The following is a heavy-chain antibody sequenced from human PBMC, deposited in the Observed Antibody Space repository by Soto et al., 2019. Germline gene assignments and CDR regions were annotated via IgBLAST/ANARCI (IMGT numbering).Heavy chain of an antibody. CDR1: GGSISSSSYY. D-gene: IGHD6-19*01. J-gene: IGHJ4*02. CDR3: ARGQWLEPPFDY. CDR2: IYYSGST. V-gene: IGHV4-39*01. Sequence: PSETLSLTCTVSGGSISSSSYYWGWIRQPPGKGLEWIGSIYYSGSTYYNPSLKSRVTISVDTSKNQFSLKLSSVTAADTAVYYCARGQWLEPPFDYWGQGTLVTVSS.